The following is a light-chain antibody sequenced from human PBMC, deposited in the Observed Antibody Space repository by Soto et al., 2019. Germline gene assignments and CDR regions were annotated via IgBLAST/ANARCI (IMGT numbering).Light chain of an antibody. CDR1: QSVSGD. V-gene: IGKV3-15*01. CDR2: GAS. J-gene: IGKJ2*01. Sequence: EIVMTQSPATLSVSPGERATLSCRASQSVSGDFAWYQQKPGQAPRLLIYGASTRATGIPARFTGSGSGTEFTLTISSLQSEDFAVYYCQQYNNWPPALGQGTKLEIK. CDR3: QQYNNWPPA.